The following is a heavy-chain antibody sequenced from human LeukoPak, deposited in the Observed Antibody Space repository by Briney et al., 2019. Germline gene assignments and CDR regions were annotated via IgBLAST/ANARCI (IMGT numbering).Heavy chain of an antibody. CDR1: GFTFSSYA. CDR2: ISGSGATT. CDR3: AKDVGAASRAYFQY. D-gene: IGHD6-25*01. Sequence: GGSLRLSCAASGFTFSSYAMNWVRQAPGKGLEWVSGISGSGATTYYADSVKGRLTISRDNSKNTLYLQMNSLRAEDTAVYYCAKDVGAASRAYFQYWGQGTLVTVSS. V-gene: IGHV3-23*01. J-gene: IGHJ1*01.